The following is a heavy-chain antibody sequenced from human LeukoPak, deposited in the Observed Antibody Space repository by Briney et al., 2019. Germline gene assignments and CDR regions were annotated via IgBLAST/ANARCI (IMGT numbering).Heavy chain of an antibody. J-gene: IGHJ4*02. CDR2: INPNSGRT. V-gene: IGHV1-8*01. CDR1: GYTFTSSD. D-gene: IGHD6-13*01. Sequence: ASVKVSCKASGYTFTSSDINWVRQAAGQGLEWRGGINPNSGRTGYAQKFQGRVTMTANTSISTAYMELSSLRFDDTAVYYCARGRSGLAAAGTYDYWGQGTLITVSS. CDR3: ARGRSGLAAAGTYDY.